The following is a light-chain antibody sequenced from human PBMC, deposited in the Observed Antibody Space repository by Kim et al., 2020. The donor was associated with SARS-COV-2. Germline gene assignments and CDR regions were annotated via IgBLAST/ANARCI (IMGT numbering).Light chain of an antibody. J-gene: IGKJ5*01. CDR3: QQYNYWRA. Sequence: EIVMTQSPATLSVSPGERATLSCRASQSISTNSAWYQQQPGQAPRVLIYGASTRATGIPARFSGSGSGTEFTLTISSLQSEDFAVYYCQQYNYWRAFGQGTRVEIK. CDR1: QSISTN. V-gene: IGKV3-15*01. CDR2: GAS.